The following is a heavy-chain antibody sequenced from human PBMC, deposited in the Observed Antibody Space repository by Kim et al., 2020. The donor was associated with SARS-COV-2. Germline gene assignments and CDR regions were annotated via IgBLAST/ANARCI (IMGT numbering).Heavy chain of an antibody. D-gene: IGHD3-22*01. Sequence: DSVKGRFTISRDNAKNSLYLQMNSLRAEDTAVYYCARGIVVVITATHFDYWGQGTLVTVSS. CDR3: ARGIVVVITATHFDY. J-gene: IGHJ4*02. V-gene: IGHV3-7*01.